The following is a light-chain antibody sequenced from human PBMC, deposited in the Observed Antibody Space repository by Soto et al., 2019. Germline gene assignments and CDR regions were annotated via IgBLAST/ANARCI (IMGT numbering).Light chain of an antibody. CDR2: ASS. V-gene: IGKV1-27*01. CDR3: QKHNSAPFA. J-gene: IGKJ3*01. CDR1: QGISNY. Sequence: DIQMTQSPSSLSASVGDRVTITCRESQGISNYLAWYQQKPGEVPRLLIYASSTLQSGIPSRFSGSGSGTDFTLTISSLQPEDVAIYYCQKHNSAPFAFGPGTKVDI.